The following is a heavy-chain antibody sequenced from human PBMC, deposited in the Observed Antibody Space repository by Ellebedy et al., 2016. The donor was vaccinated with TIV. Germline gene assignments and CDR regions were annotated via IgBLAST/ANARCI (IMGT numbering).Heavy chain of an antibody. Sequence: PGGSLRLSCAASGFTFSNHWMNWVRQAPGKGLEWVANINQDESAKHYVDSVKGRFTISRDNAKKSLYLRMDSLRAEDTAVYFCAAGIAAADKTPGPWGQGTLVTVSS. CDR2: INQDESAK. CDR3: AAGIAAADKTPGP. J-gene: IGHJ5*02. CDR1: GFTFSNHW. D-gene: IGHD6-13*01. V-gene: IGHV3-7*03.